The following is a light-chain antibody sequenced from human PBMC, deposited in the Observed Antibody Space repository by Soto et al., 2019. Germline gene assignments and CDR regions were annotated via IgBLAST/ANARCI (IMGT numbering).Light chain of an antibody. Sequence: DIRMTQSPSSLSASVGDRVTITCQASQDIGKRLNWYQHKPGKAPKVLIYDASYLETGVPSRFSGRRSGTDFTFTISSLQPEDVATYYCQQYDTLLTFGGGTKVE. CDR1: QDIGKR. CDR3: QQYDTLLT. CDR2: DAS. V-gene: IGKV1-33*01. J-gene: IGKJ4*01.